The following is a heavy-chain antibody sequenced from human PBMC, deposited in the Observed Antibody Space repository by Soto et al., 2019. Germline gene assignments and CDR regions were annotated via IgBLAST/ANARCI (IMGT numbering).Heavy chain of an antibody. D-gene: IGHD6-19*01. CDR1: GADINTYS. CDR3: ARDREAGYNFYYGMDV. CDR2: IYASASI. V-gene: IGHV4-4*07. Sequence: SETLSLTCSVSGADINTYSWTWIRQPAGKGLEWIGRIYASASINYNPSLKGRVTLSVDTSTNQVSLRLASVTAADTAIYYCARDREAGYNFYYGMDVWGQGTTVTVSS. J-gene: IGHJ6*02.